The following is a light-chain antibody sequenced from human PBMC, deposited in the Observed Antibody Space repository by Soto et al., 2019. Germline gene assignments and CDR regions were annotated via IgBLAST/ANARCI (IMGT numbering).Light chain of an antibody. CDR3: QQYNNWPFSIT. J-gene: IGKJ5*01. CDR1: QSVSSI. V-gene: IGKV3-15*01. CDR2: GAS. Sequence: EIVMTQSPATLSVSPGERATLSCRASQSVSSILAWYQQKPGQAPRLLIYGASTRATGIPARFSGSGSGTEFTLTISSLQSEDFAVYYCQQYNNWPFSITFVQGTRLEIK.